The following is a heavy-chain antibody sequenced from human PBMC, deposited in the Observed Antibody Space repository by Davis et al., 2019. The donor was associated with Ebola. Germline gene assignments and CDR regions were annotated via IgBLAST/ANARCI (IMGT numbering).Heavy chain of an antibody. J-gene: IGHJ5*02. Sequence: ASVKVSCKASGYTFTSYDINWVRQATGQGLEWMGWMNPNSGNTGYAQKFQGRITMTRNISISTAYMELSSLRSEDTAVYYCARDLGSSWYRAVWFDPWGQGTLVTVSS. CDR1: GYTFTSYD. D-gene: IGHD6-13*01. CDR2: MNPNSGNT. V-gene: IGHV1-8*01. CDR3: ARDLGSSWYRAVWFDP.